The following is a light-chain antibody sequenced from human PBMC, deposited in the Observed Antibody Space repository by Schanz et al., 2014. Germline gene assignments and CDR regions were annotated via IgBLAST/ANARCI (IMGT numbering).Light chain of an antibody. CDR1: SSDVGGYNF. Sequence: QSVLTQPPSVSGAPGQRVTISCTGTSSDVGGYNFVSWYQQHPGKAPKLMIHDVRNRPSGVSNRFSGSKSGNTASLTISGLQAEDEADYYCCSYAGTNNFGVFGGGTKLTVL. CDR2: DVR. V-gene: IGLV2-14*01. CDR3: CSYAGTNNFGV. J-gene: IGLJ3*02.